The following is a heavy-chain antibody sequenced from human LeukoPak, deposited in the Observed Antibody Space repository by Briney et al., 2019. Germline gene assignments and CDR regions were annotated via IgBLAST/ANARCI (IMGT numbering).Heavy chain of an antibody. CDR2: IYYSGST. D-gene: IGHD5-24*01. J-gene: IGHJ6*02. CDR3: ARNGRDGYNYYYYGMDV. Sequence: SETLSLTCAVYGGSFSGYYWSWIRQPPGKGLEWIGYIYYSGSTNYNPSLKSRVTISVDTSKNQFSLKLSSVTAADTAVYYCARNGRDGYNYYYYGMDVWGQGTTVTVSS. V-gene: IGHV4-59*01. CDR1: GGSFSGYY.